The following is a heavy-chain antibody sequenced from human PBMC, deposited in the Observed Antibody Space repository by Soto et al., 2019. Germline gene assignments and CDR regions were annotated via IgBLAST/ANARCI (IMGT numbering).Heavy chain of an antibody. CDR1: GYSVSSNSVA. CDR2: TYYRSKWYN. Sequence: QTLSLTWPISGYSVSSNSVAWNWIRQSPSRGLEWLGRTYYRSKWYNAYSVSVKSRITINPDTSKNQFSLQLKSVTPEDTAVYYCVRDTGSGSGWYGIWGQGTQVTVSS. D-gene: IGHD6-19*01. J-gene: IGHJ4*02. CDR3: VRDTGSGSGWYGI. V-gene: IGHV6-1*01.